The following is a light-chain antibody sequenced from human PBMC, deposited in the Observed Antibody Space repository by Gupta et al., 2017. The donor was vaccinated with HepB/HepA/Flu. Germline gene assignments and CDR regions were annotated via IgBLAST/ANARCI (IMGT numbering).Light chain of an antibody. CDR1: SSNIGSNT. J-gene: IGLJ3*02. CDR2: SID. Sequence: QSVLPQPPSASGTPGQRVTISCSATSSNIGSNTVTWYQQLPGTAPKLLIYSIDQRPSGVPDRCSGSKSGTSASLYISGLQSEDEADYYCATWDDSLSGVVFGGGTKLTVL. V-gene: IGLV1-44*01. CDR3: ATWDDSLSGVV.